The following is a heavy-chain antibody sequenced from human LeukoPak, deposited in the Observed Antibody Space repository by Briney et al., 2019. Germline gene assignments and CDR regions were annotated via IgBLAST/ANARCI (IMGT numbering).Heavy chain of an antibody. D-gene: IGHD3-10*01. CDR3: VLWFGELSTFDY. Sequence: ASVKVSCKASGGTFSSYAISWVRQAPGQGLEWMGGIIPIFGTANYAQKFQGRVTITADKSTSTAYMELRSLRSDDTAVYYCVLWFGELSTFDYWGQGTLVTVSS. CDR1: GGTFSSYA. J-gene: IGHJ4*02. V-gene: IGHV1-69*06. CDR2: IIPIFGTA.